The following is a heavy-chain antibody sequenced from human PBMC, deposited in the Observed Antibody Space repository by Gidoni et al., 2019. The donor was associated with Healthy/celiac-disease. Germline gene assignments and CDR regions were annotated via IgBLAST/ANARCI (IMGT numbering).Heavy chain of an antibody. D-gene: IGHD6-19*01. CDR1: GFTFSSYG. CDR3: ARDNEQWLAYYYYYGMDV. V-gene: IGHV3-30*03. J-gene: IGHJ6*02. CDR2: ISYDGSNK. Sequence: QVQLVESGGGVVQPGRSLRLSCAASGFTFSSYGMPWVRQAPGKGLEWVAVISYDGSNKYYADSVKGRFTISRDNSKNTLYLQMNSLRAEDTAVYYCARDNEQWLAYYYYYGMDVWGQGTTVTVSS.